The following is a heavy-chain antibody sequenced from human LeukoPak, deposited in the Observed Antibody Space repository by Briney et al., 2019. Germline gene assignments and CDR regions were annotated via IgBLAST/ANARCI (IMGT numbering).Heavy chain of an antibody. D-gene: IGHD4-23*01. CDR2: INLSGST. Sequence: SETLSLTCGVYGESFSGYYWSWIRQPPGKGLEWIGEINLSGSTNYKSSLKSRVTISLDTSKNQFSLKLTSVTAADTAVYYCAGGTYYGGPDYWGQGTLVTVSS. CDR1: GESFSGYY. V-gene: IGHV4-34*01. CDR3: AGGTYYGGPDY. J-gene: IGHJ4*02.